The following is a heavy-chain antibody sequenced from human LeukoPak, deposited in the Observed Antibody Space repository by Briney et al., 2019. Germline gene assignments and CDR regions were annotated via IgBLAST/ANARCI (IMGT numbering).Heavy chain of an antibody. J-gene: IGHJ4*02. CDR1: GFTFDDYV. CDR3: AKSLVVTAIRQFFDY. V-gene: IGHV3-43*02. Sequence: GGSLRLSCAASGFTFDDYVMHWVRQAPGKGLEWVSLITGVDSTTYYADSVKGRFTISRDNSKNSLYLQMNSLRTEDTALYYCAKSLVVTAIRQFFDYWGQGALVTVSS. CDR2: ITGVDSTT. D-gene: IGHD2-21*02.